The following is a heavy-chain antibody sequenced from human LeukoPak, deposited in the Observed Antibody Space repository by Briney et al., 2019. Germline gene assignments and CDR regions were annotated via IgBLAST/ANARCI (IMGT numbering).Heavy chain of an antibody. CDR2: TNGEGKTT. Sequence: PGGSLTLSCSASGFPFSSYWLHWVRQAPGKGLVWVSHTNGEGKTTNYAPPERRRFTLSRDNAKNSLYLSMDSLRVEDTAVYYCARVPYSRGWYHAFDIWGQGTMVTVSS. V-gene: IGHV3-74*01. J-gene: IGHJ3*02. CDR3: ARVPYSRGWYHAFDI. CDR1: GFPFSSYW. D-gene: IGHD6-19*01.